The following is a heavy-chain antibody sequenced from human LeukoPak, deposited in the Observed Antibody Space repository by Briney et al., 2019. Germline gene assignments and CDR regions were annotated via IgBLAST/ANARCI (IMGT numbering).Heavy chain of an antibody. CDR3: ISGGGTADY. J-gene: IGHJ4*02. Sequence: GGSLRLSCAASGFTFSNAWMTWMGWVRQAPGKGLEWVGLTKIKTDGGTPDYAALAKGRFTISRDDSKNTVYLEMNSLETEDTAVYYCISGGGTADYWGQGTLVSVSS. D-gene: IGHD1-1*01. CDR2: TKIKTDGGTP. CDR1: GFTFSNAW. V-gene: IGHV3-15*01.